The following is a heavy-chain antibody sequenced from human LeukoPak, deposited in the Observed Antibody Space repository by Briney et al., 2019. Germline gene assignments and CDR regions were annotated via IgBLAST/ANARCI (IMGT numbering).Heavy chain of an antibody. J-gene: IGHJ4*02. V-gene: IGHV3-53*01. D-gene: IGHD6-6*01. Sequence: GGSLRLSCAASGFTVSSNYMSWVRQAPGKGLEWVSVIYSGGSTYYADSVKGRFTISRDNSKNTLYLQMNSLRAEDTAVYYCAKSIAGRQIDYWGQGTLVTVSS. CDR2: IYSGGST. CDR3: AKSIAGRQIDY. CDR1: GFTVSSNY.